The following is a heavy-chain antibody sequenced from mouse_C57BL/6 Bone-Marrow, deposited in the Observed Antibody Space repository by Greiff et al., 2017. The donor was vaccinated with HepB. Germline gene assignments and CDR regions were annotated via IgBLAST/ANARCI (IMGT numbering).Heavy chain of an antibody. CDR2: IYPGSGNT. J-gene: IGHJ2*01. CDR3: ARRGLAYYFDY. D-gene: IGHD2-2*01. CDR1: GYTFTDYY. Sequence: VMLVESGAELVRPGASVKLSCKASGYTFTDYYINWVKQRPGQGLEWIARIYPGSGNTYYNEKFKGKATLTAEKSSSTAYMQLSSLTSEDSAVYFCARRGLAYYFDYWGQGTTLTVSS. V-gene: IGHV1-76*01.